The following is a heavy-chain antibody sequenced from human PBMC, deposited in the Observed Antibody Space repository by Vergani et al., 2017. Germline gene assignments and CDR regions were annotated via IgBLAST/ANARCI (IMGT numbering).Heavy chain of an antibody. CDR3: ARGNIFSGSSPYFDY. CDR1: GGSISSSSYY. CDR2: IYYSGST. J-gene: IGHJ4*02. Sequence: QVQLQESGPGPVKPSETLSLTCTVSGGSISSSSYYWGWIRQPPGKGLEWIGSIYYSGSTYYNPSLKSRVTISVDTSKYQFSLKLSSVTAADTAVYYCARGNIFSGSSPYFDYWGQGTLVTVSS. V-gene: IGHV4-39*07. D-gene: IGHD1-26*01.